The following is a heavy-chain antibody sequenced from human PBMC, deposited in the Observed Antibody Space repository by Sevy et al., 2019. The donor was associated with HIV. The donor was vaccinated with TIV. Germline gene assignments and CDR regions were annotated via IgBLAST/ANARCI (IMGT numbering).Heavy chain of an antibody. J-gene: IGHJ5*02. CDR1: GYTFTSYG. D-gene: IGHD2-2*01. CDR2: ISAYNGNT. V-gene: IGHV1-18*01. CDR3: ARDYAIAAPAMGWFDL. Sequence: ASVKVSCKTSGYTFTSYGISWVRQAPGQGLEWVGWISAYNGNTDYPQKFQGRVTMTTDKSTSTAYMELRSLRSDDTAVYYCARDYAIAAPAMGWFDLWGLGTLVTVSS.